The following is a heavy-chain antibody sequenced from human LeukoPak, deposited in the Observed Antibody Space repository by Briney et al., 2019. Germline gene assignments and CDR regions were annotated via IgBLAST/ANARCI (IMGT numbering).Heavy chain of an antibody. CDR1: GGSISSYY. Sequence: SETLSLTCTVSGGSISSYYWSWIRQPAGKGLEWIGRIYTSGSTNYNLSLKSRVTMSVDTSKNQFSLKLSSVTAADTAVYYCARVHGGGNFPFTAFDIWGQGTMVTVSS. D-gene: IGHD4-23*01. CDR3: ARVHGGGNFPFTAFDI. J-gene: IGHJ3*02. V-gene: IGHV4-4*07. CDR2: IYTSGST.